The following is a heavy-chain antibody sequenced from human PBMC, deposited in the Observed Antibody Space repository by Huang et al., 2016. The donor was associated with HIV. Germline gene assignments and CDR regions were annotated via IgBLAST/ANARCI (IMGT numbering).Heavy chain of an antibody. V-gene: IGHV3-30*02. CDR2: IRYDGNND. J-gene: IGHJ3*01. D-gene: IGHD6-13*01. Sequence: QVRLVESGGGVVQPGASLTLSCSASGFPFSAYGMAWVRQAPGMGLEWVSFIRYDGNNDYLIGSVKGRFTISRDNANNTLYLRMNSLRPEDTAVYYCVKERGSSRARSSFDFWGQGTSVIVSS. CDR3: VKERGSSRARSSFDF. CDR1: GFPFSAYG.